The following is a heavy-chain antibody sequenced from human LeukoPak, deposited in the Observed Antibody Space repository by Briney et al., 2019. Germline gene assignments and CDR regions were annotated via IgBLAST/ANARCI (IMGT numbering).Heavy chain of an antibody. CDR1: GGSISSYY. D-gene: IGHD3-10*01. CDR3: ASVTMVRGVIMGVDY. Sequence: SETLSLTCTVPGGSISSYYWSWIRQPPGKGLEWIGYIYYSGSTNYNPSLKSRVTISVDTSKNQFSLKLSSVTAADTAVYYCASVTMVRGVIMGVDYWGQGTLVTVSS. J-gene: IGHJ4*02. V-gene: IGHV4-59*08. CDR2: IYYSGST.